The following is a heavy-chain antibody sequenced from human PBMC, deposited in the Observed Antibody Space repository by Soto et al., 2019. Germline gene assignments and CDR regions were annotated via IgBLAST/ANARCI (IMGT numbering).Heavy chain of an antibody. CDR3: ARWEQPLFDY. Sequence: QVKLVESGGGVVQPGRSLRLSCAASGFNVSAYTMHWVRQAPGKGLEWVAVISSDGNHKYYTDSVKGRFTISRDTSTNTLYLQMNSLRAEYTAVYYCARWEQPLFDYWGQGNLVTVSS. CDR1: GFNVSAYT. J-gene: IGHJ4*02. D-gene: IGHD1-26*01. CDR2: ISSDGNHK. V-gene: IGHV3-30-3*01.